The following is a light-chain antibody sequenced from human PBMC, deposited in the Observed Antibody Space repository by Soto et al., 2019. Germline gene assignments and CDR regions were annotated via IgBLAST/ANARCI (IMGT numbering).Light chain of an antibody. V-gene: IGKV3-15*01. Sequence: EIVMTQSPVTLSVSPGERATLSCRARQNISRSLAWYQQQPGQGPSRLIYGTSTRAGGVPARFSGGGSGTEFTLTITSLQSEDVAVYYCNQYNGWLRTFGQGNKVEIX. CDR1: QNISRS. CDR3: NQYNGWLRT. J-gene: IGKJ1*01. CDR2: GTS.